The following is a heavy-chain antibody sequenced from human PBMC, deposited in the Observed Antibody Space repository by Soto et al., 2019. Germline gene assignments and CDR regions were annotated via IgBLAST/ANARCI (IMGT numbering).Heavy chain of an antibody. CDR2: IRSKANTYAT. Sequence: EVQLVESGGDLVQPGGSLKLSCAASGLPFSGSPIHWVRQASGKGLEWVGRIRSKANTYATAYATSVKVRCTISRDDSKNTTYLQMNSLKTEDTAVYFCTRPGFGDFVDPYDYGIDVWGQGTTVTVSS. J-gene: IGHJ6*02. V-gene: IGHV3-73*02. CDR1: GLPFSGSP. CDR3: TRPGFGDFVDPYDYGIDV. D-gene: IGHD2-2*01.